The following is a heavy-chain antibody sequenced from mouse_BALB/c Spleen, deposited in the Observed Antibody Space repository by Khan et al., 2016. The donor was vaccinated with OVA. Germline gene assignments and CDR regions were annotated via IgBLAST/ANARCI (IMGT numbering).Heavy chain of an antibody. CDR1: GFSLSNYG. D-gene: IGHD1-3*01. CDR2: IWAGGST. J-gene: IGHJ3*01. Sequence: QVQLKESGPGLVAPSQTLSITCTVSGFSLSNYGVHWVRQPPGKGPEWLGVIWAGGSTNHNSALMSRLSLSKDDSKSHVFLKMNSLTADDTAMYYCGRAVYNGDWFAYWGQGTLVTVSA. V-gene: IGHV2-9*02. CDR3: GRAVYNGDWFAY.